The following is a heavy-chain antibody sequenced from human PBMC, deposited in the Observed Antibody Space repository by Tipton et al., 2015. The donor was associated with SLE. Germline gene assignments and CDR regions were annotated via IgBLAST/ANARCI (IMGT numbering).Heavy chain of an antibody. CDR3: ARSSRWFRELSVGDAFED. Sequence: TLSLTCTVSGGSISSSSYYCAWIRQPPGKGLEWIGYMYTSGSTNSNPALRSRVTISIDTSRNQFSLKLSSVTAADTAVYYCARSSRWFRELSVGDAFEDWGPGAMVTVSS. D-gene: IGHD3-10*01. V-gene: IGHV4-61*05. CDR1: GGSISSSSYY. CDR2: MYTSGST. J-gene: IGHJ3*01.